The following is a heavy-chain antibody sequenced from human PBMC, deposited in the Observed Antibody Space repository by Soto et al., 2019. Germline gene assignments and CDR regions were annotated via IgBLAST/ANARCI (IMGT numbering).Heavy chain of an antibody. CDR3: ASGYCTNGVCYIFDY. Sequence: GESLKISCKGSGYSFTSYWIGWVRQMPGKGLEWMGIIYPGDSDTRYSPSFQGQVTISADKSISTAYLQWSSLKASDTAMYYCASGYCTNGVCYIFDYWGQGTLGTVSS. D-gene: IGHD2-8*01. J-gene: IGHJ4*02. CDR1: GYSFTSYW. V-gene: IGHV5-51*01. CDR2: IYPGDSDT.